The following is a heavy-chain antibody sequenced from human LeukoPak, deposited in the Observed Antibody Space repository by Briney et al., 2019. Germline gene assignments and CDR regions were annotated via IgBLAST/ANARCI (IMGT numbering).Heavy chain of an antibody. V-gene: IGHV3-30*18. CDR3: AKGLGLPPATNDAFDI. CDR2: ISYDGSNK. J-gene: IGHJ3*02. D-gene: IGHD1-14*01. CDR1: GFTFSSYG. Sequence: GRSLRLSCAASGFTFSSYGMHWVRQAPGKGLGWVAVISYDGSNKYYADSVKGRFTISRDNSKNTLYLQMNSLRAEDTAVYYCAKGLGLPPATNDAFDIWGQGTMVTVSS.